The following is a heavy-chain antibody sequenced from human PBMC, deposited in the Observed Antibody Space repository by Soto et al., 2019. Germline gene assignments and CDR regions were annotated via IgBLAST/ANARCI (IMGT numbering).Heavy chain of an antibody. D-gene: IGHD4-17*01. J-gene: IGHJ4*02. CDR2: IYSSGNT. V-gene: IGHV4-31*03. CDR3: GRGLSAATVVTCYFDY. CDR1: GGSISSSDYY. Sequence: QVHLQESGPGLVKPSQTLSLTCTVSGGSISSSDYYWSWIRQPPGKGLEWLGYIYSSGNTYYNPSLKSRLTISVDTSKNQFSLKLNSVTAADTALYYCGRGLSAATVVTCYFDYWGQGTLVTVSS.